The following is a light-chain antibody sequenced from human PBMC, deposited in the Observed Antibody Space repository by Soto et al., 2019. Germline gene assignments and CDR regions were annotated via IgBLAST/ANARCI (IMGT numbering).Light chain of an antibody. CDR2: GAS. CDR3: QQYGNSPIT. J-gene: IGKJ5*01. V-gene: IGKV3-20*01. Sequence: IVLTQSGRALSLSPGERATLSFRASQSVSSVYLAWYQQKPGQAPRVLIYGASRRATGIPERFSGSGSGTDFTLTISRLAPEDFEVYYCQQYGNSPITFGQGTRLEIK. CDR1: QSVSSVY.